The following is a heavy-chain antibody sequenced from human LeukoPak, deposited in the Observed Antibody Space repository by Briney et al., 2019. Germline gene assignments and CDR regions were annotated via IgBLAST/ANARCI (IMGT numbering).Heavy chain of an antibody. CDR1: GYTFTSYG. CDR2: IIPSLDVS. J-gene: IGHJ4*02. D-gene: IGHD2-15*01. Sequence: SVKVSCKASGYTFTSYGISWVRQAPGQGLEWIGRIIPSLDVSNYAQKFQGRVTLSADKDTTTTYMELTSLRSEDTAIYYCARDHCSPGSCLGGHWGQGTLVTVSS. CDR3: ARDHCSPGSCLGGH. V-gene: IGHV1-69*04.